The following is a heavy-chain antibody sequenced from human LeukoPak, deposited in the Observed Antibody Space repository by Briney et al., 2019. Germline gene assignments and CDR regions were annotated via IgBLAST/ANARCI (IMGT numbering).Heavy chain of an antibody. Sequence: GGSLRLSCAASGFTFSSYAMSWVRQAPGKGPEWVSSITSSGAATYYADSVKGRFTISRENSDNTLYLQMNSLRAEDTAVYYCAKDRPNYYGSNGHYYKLNGDCWGQGTLVTVSS. CDR3: AKDRPNYYGSNGHYYKLNGDC. D-gene: IGHD3-22*01. V-gene: IGHV3-23*01. CDR1: GFTFSSYA. CDR2: ITSSGAAT. J-gene: IGHJ4*02.